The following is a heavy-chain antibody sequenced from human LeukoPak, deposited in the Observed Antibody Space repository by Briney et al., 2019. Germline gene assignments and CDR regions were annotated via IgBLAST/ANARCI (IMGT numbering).Heavy chain of an antibody. V-gene: IGHV3-23*01. D-gene: IGHD2-2*01. CDR2: ISGSGGST. CDR3: AKSDCSSTSCSYYYYYGMDV. CDR1: GFTFSSYA. J-gene: IGHJ6*04. Sequence: AGGSLRLSCAASGFTFSSYAMSWVRQAPGKGLEWGSAISGSGGSTYYADSVKGRFTISRDNSKNTLYLQMNSLRAEDTAVYYCAKSDCSSTSCSYYYYYGMDVWGKGTTVTVSS.